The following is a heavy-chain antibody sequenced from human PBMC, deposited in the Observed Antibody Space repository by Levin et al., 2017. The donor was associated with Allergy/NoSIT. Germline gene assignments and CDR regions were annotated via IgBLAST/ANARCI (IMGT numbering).Heavy chain of an antibody. CDR2: INHSGST. Sequence: RPSETLSLTCAVYGGSFSAYYWSWIRQPPGKGLEWLGEINHSGSTNYNPSLKSRVTISVDTSKNQFSLKLSSVTAADTAVYYCTRSRELLFGSWGQGTLVTVSS. CDR3: TRSRELLFGS. CDR1: GGSFSAYY. V-gene: IGHV4-34*01. D-gene: IGHD1-26*01. J-gene: IGHJ4*02.